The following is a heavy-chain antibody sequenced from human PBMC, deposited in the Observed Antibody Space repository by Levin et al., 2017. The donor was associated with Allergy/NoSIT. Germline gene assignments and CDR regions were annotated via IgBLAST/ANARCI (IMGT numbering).Heavy chain of an antibody. CDR3: AHRPSRSWYLDY. D-gene: IGHD6-13*01. CDR1: GGGRRRRGGC. V-gene: IGHV2-5*02. Sequence: SFLTLVKQTQKGKRRGRGEGGGRRRRGGCVGWILQPPFPALAFLSLLSCDYDKRYSPSLKSRLTITKDTSKNQVVLTMTNMDPVDTATYYCAHRPSRSWYLDYWGQGTLVTVSS. J-gene: IGHJ4*02. CDR2: LSCDYDK.